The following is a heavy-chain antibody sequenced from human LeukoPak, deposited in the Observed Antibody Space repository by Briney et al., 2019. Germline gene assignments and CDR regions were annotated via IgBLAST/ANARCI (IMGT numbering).Heavy chain of an antibody. V-gene: IGHV4-34*01. CDR3: ELEIDAFDI. CDR2: INHSGST. Sequence: PSETLSLTCAVYGGSFSGYYWSWIRQPPGKGLEWTGEINHSGSTNYNPSLKSRVTISVDTSKNQFSLKLSSVTAADTAVYYCELEIDAFDIWGQGTMLTVSS. D-gene: IGHD1-1*01. J-gene: IGHJ3*02. CDR1: GGSFSGYY.